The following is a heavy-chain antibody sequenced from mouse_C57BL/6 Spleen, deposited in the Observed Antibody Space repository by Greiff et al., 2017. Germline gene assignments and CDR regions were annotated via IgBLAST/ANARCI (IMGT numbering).Heavy chain of an antibody. CDR1: GYTFTSYW. Sequence: VQLQQPGTELVKPGASGYTFTSYWMHWVKQRPGQGLEWIGNINPSNGGTNYNEKFKSKATLTVDKSSSTAYMQLSSLTSEDSAVYYCARIDYDWYFDVWGTGTTVTVSS. CDR3: ARIDYDWYFDV. V-gene: IGHV1-53*01. D-gene: IGHD2-4*01. J-gene: IGHJ1*03. CDR2: INPSNGGT.